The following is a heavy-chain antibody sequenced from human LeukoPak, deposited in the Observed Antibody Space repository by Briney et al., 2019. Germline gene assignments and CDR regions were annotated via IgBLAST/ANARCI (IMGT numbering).Heavy chain of an antibody. V-gene: IGHV1-2*02. J-gene: IGHJ4*02. Sequence: ASVKVSCKASGGTFSSYAISWVRQAPGQGLEWMGWINPNSGGTNYAQKFQGRVTMTRDTSISTAYMELSRLRSDDTAVYYCARDPYDSSGYYYSLDYWGQGTLVTVSS. CDR2: INPNSGGT. CDR3: ARDPYDSSGYYYSLDY. D-gene: IGHD3-22*01. CDR1: GGTFSSYA.